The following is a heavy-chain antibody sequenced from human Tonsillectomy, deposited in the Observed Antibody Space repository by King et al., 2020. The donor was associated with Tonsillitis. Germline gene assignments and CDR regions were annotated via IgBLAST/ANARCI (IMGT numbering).Heavy chain of an antibody. Sequence: EVQLVESGGGLVQPGGSLRLSCAASGFTFSRNWMSWVRQAPGKGLEWVANIKQDGSEKYYVDSVKGRFTISRDNAKNSLYLQMNSLRAEDTAVYYCERESVAGIGAFDIWGQGTMVTVSS. CDR1: GFTFSRNW. CDR3: ERESVAGIGAFDI. CDR2: IKQDGSEK. J-gene: IGHJ3*02. V-gene: IGHV3-7*03. D-gene: IGHD6-19*01.